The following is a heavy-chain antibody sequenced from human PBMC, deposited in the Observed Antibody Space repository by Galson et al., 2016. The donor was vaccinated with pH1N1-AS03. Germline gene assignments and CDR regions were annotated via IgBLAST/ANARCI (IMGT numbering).Heavy chain of an antibody. Sequence: SVKVSCKASGYTFTKFLLSWVRQAPGQGLQWIGWMNPNNGSTAFSEKFLSRGTLTRDTSINTAYMELNSLSSEDSAINYCTRHGTKTRVMTPLGGEGSWFDPWGQGTLVTVSS. CDR2: MNPNNGST. V-gene: IGHV1-8*01. J-gene: IGHJ5*02. CDR3: TRHGTKTRVMTPLGGEGSWFDP. CDR1: GYTFTKFL. D-gene: IGHD3-16*01.